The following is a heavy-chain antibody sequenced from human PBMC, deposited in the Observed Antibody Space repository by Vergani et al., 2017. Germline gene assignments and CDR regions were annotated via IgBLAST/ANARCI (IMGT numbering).Heavy chain of an antibody. V-gene: IGHV4-61*02. CDR1: GVSMQRGSFY. CDR3: ARGETRTDWFDP. D-gene: IGHD3/OR15-3a*01. J-gene: IGHJ5*02. Sequence: QVQLHESGPGLVKPSETLSLIRSVSGVSMQRGSFYRTWIRQTAETRLEWMGRVYPSWTTNYNPSLNGRVTIFVDKSQNLLSLRLNSVTAADTAVYYCARGETRTDWFDPWGQGTLVTVSS. CDR2: VYPSWTT.